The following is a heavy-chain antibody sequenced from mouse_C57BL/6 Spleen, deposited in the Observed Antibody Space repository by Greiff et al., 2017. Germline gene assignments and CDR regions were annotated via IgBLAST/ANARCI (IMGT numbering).Heavy chain of an antibody. D-gene: IGHD1-1*01. V-gene: IGHV1-7*01. J-gene: IGHJ2*01. Sequence: QVQLQQSGAELAKPWDSVKLSCKASGYTFTSYWMHWVKQRPGQGLEWIGYINPSSGYTKYNQKFKDKATLTANKSSSAAYMQLSSLTYEESAVYYCARDKDGSSYRYFDYWGQGTTLTVSS. CDR3: ARDKDGSSYRYFDY. CDR2: INPSSGYT. CDR1: GYTFTSYW.